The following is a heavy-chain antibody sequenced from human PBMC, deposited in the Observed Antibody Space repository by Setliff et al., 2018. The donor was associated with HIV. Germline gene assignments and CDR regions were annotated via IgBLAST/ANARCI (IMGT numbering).Heavy chain of an antibody. V-gene: IGHV3-30*01. CDR3: ARGPNRYSGTYSYYYYMDV. CDR2: ISYDESNK. D-gene: IGHD1-26*01. CDR1: GFIFSDFY. J-gene: IGHJ6*03. Sequence: TGGSLRLSCTASGFIFSDFYMSWVRQAPGKGLEWVTVISYDESNKYYGDSVKGRFTISRDNSKNTLYLQMNSLRAEDTAVYYCARGPNRYSGTYSYYYYMDVWGKGTTVTVSS.